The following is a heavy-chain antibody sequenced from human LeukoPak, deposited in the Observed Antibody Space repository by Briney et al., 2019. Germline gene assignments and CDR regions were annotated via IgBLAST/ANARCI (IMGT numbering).Heavy chain of an antibody. CDR3: AKRGGCLVDP. D-gene: IGHD3-16*01. J-gene: IGHJ5*02. Sequence: GGSLRLSCAASGFTFSSYAMSWVRQAPGKGLEWVSVITGSGGNTYYADSVKGRFTISRDNSKNTLYLQMNSLRAEDTALYYCAKRGGCLVDPWGQGTLVTVSS. CDR1: GFTFSSYA. CDR2: ITGSGGNT. V-gene: IGHV3-23*01.